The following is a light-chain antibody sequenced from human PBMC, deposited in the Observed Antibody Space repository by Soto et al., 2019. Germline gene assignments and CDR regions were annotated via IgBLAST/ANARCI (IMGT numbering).Light chain of an antibody. CDR3: QQFNSYPT. V-gene: IGKV1-13*02. Sequence: AIQLTQSPSSLSASVGDRVTITCRASQGISSALAWYQQKPGKAPKLLIYDASRLESGVPSRFSGSGSGTDFTLTSSSLQPEDFATYYCQQFNSYPTVGQGTRLEIK. CDR1: QGISSA. CDR2: DAS. J-gene: IGKJ5*01.